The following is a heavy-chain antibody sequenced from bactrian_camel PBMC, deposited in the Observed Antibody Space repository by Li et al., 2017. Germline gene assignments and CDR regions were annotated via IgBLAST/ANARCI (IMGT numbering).Heavy chain of an antibody. D-gene: IGHD2*01. CDR2: IFSDGSP. J-gene: IGHJ4*01. CDR1: GYTYSSYC. Sequence: HVQLVESGGGSVQAGGSLRLSCAASGYTYSSYCMGWFRQAPGKEHEGVAAIFSDGSPSYADSVKGRFTVSRDNAKNTLHLQLNSLKTEDTAVYYCATYIYVARDNNYWGQGTQVTVS. CDR3: ATYIYVARDNNY. V-gene: IGHV3S26*01.